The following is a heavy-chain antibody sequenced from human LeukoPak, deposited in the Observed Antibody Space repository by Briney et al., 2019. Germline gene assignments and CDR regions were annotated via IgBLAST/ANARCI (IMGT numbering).Heavy chain of an antibody. V-gene: IGHV4-39*07. J-gene: IGHJ5*02. CDR1: GDSISSSNSY. Sequence: PSETLSLTCTVSGDSISSSNSYWAWIRQPPGKGREWIESIYYSGSTYYNPSLKSRVTISVDTSKNQFSLKLSSVTAADTAVYYCARGKDGAIRHRKSAGFGPWGQGTLVTVSS. CDR3: ARGKDGAIRHRKSAGFGP. CDR2: IYYSGST. D-gene: IGHD5-24*01.